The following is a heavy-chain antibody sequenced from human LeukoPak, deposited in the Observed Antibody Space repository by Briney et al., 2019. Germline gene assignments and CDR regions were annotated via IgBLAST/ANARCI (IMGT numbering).Heavy chain of an antibody. D-gene: IGHD2-2*01. Sequence: GGSLRLSCAASGFTFSSYAMSWVRQAPGKGLEWVSAISGSGGSTYYADSVKGRFTISRDNSKNTLYLQMNSLRAEDTAVYYCSRWGYCSSTSGGYYYYGMDVWGQGTTVTVSS. J-gene: IGHJ6*02. CDR1: GFTFSSYA. CDR3: SRWGYCSSTSGGYYYYGMDV. CDR2: ISGSGGST. V-gene: IGHV3-23*01.